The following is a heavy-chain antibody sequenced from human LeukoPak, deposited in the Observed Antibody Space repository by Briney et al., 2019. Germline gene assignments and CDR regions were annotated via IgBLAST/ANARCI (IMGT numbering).Heavy chain of an antibody. Sequence: PGRSLRLSCAASGFTFSSYAMHWVRQAPGKGLEWVSVIYSGGSTYYADSVKGRFTISRDNSKNTLYLQMNSLRAEDTAVYYCARDQDWYHYGMDVWGQGTTVTVSS. CDR3: ARDQDWYHYGMDV. V-gene: IGHV3-66*01. J-gene: IGHJ6*02. D-gene: IGHD3/OR15-3a*01. CDR1: GFTFSSYA. CDR2: IYSGGST.